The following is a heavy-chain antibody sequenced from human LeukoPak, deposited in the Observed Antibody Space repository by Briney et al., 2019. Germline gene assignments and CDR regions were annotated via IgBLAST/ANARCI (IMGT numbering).Heavy chain of an antibody. D-gene: IGHD2-21*02. CDR1: GXTFSGST. V-gene: IGHV3-73*01. CDR3: SRHEALPGDY. Sequence: GGSLRLSCAASGXTFSGSTVHWVRQASGRGLEWVGHIRPKANNYATAYAASVKGRFAISRDDSKNTAYLQLNSLKTEDTAVYYCSRHEALPGDYWGQGTLVTVSS. J-gene: IGHJ4*02. CDR2: IRPKANNYAT.